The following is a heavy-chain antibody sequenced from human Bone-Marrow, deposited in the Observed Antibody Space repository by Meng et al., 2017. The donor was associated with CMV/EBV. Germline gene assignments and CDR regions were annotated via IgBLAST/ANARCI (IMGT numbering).Heavy chain of an antibody. CDR3: ARMYYYDSSGYPHY. CDR1: GYSFPSYW. D-gene: IGHD3-22*01. CDR2: IYPGDADT. J-gene: IGHJ4*02. V-gene: IGHV5-51*01. Sequence: KVFCKGSGYSFPSYWIAWVGQMAGKGLEWMGIIYPGDADTRYSPSFQGQVTISADKSISTAYLQWSSLKASDTAMYYCARMYYYDSSGYPHYWGQGTLVTVSS.